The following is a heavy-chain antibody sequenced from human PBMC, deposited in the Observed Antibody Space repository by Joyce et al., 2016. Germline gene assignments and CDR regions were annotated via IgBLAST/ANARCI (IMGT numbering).Heavy chain of an antibody. Sequence: EVQLLESGGGLVQPGGSLRLSCAASGFTFSSFAMSWVRQAQGKGLEWVSAISGGGSSTYYADCVKGRFTISRDNSKNTLYLQMNSLRAEDTAVYYCAYAVTGYYYYYYGMDVWGQGTTVTVSS. CDR1: GFTFSSFA. J-gene: IGHJ6*02. D-gene: IGHD4-11*01. V-gene: IGHV3-23*01. CDR3: AYAVTGYYYYYYGMDV. CDR2: ISGGGSST.